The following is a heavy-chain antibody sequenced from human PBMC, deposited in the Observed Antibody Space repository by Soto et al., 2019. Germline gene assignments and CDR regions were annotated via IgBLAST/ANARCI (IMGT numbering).Heavy chain of an antibody. V-gene: IGHV3-30-3*01. Sequence: GGSLRLSCAASGFTFSSYAMHWVRQAPGKGLEWVAVISYDGSNKYYADSVKGRFTISRDNSKNTLYLQMNSLRAADTAVYYCARAQGETGDSGGWYKYNNVWDVWGKGTTVTVS. CDR3: ARAQGETGDSGGWYKYNNVWDV. D-gene: IGHD6-13*01. CDR1: GFTFSSYA. J-gene: IGHJ6*01. CDR2: ISYDGSNK.